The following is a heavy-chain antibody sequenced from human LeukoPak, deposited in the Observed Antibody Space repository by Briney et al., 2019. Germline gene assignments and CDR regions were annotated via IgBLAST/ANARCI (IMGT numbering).Heavy chain of an antibody. J-gene: IGHJ3*02. CDR2: ISAYNGNT. D-gene: IGHD5-18*01. CDR3: ARAISNYTAMVSDAFDI. CDR1: GYTFTSYG. V-gene: IGHV1-18*01. Sequence: ASVKVSCKASGYTFTSYGISWVRQAPGQGLEWMGWISAYNGNTNYAQKLQGRVTITTDESTSTAYMELSSLRSEDTAVYYCARAISNYTAMVSDAFDIWGQGTMVTVSS.